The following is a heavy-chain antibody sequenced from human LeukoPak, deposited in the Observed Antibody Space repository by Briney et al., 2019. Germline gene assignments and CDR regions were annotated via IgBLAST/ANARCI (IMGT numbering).Heavy chain of an antibody. Sequence: GGSLRLSCEASGFTFSSNAMSWVRQAPGKGLEWVSAISGSGGSTYYADSVKGRFTISRDNSKNTLYLQMNSLRAEDTAVYYCAKTRFVPAAGTWGQGTLVTVSS. CDR3: AKTRFVPAAGT. J-gene: IGHJ5*02. CDR1: GFTFSSNA. D-gene: IGHD2-2*01. CDR2: ISGSGGST. V-gene: IGHV3-23*01.